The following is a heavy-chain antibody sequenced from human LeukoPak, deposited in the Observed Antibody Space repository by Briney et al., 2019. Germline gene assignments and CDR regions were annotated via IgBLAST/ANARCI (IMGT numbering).Heavy chain of an antibody. D-gene: IGHD2-2*01. Sequence: ASVKVSCKASGYTFTSYDINWVRQATGQGLEWMGWMNPNSGNTGYAQKFQGRVTITRNTSISTAYMELSSLRSGDTAVYYCARGLRGQLLLTALYYYYYMDVWGKGTTVTVSS. CDR1: GYTFTSYD. J-gene: IGHJ6*03. CDR2: MNPNSGNT. V-gene: IGHV1-8*03. CDR3: ARGLRGQLLLTALYYYYYMDV.